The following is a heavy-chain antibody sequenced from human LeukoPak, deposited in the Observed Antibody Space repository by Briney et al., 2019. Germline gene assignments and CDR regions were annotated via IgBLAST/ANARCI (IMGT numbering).Heavy chain of an antibody. CDR1: GGSISSYY. V-gene: IGHV4-39*07. CDR2: IYYSGST. Sequence: SETLSLTCTVSGGSISSYYWGWIRQPPGKGLEWIGSIYYSGSTYYNPSLKSRVTISVDTSKNQFSLKLSSVTAADTAVYYCARAQNRYFDLWGRGTLVTVSS. CDR3: ARAQNRYFDL. J-gene: IGHJ2*01.